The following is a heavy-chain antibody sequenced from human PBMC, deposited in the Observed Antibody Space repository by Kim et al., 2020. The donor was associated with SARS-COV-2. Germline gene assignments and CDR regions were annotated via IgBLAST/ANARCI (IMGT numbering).Heavy chain of an antibody. D-gene: IGHD3-10*01. V-gene: IGHV1-18*01. Sequence: AQKFQGRVTMTTDTSTRTAYMELRSLRSDDTAVYYCARVGGSGSYSYFDYWGQGTLVTVSS. J-gene: IGHJ4*02. CDR3: ARVGGSGSYSYFDY.